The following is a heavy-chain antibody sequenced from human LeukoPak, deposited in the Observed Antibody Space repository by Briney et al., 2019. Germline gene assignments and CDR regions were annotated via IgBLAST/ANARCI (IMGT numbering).Heavy chain of an antibody. Sequence: GGSLRLSCAASGFTFSSYGMHWVRQAPGKGLEWVAFIRYDGSNKYYADSVKGRFTISRDNSKNTLYLQMNSLRAEDTAVYYCAKAPTISPDIVVAGRWFDPWGQGTLVTVSS. CDR3: AKAPTISPDIVVAGRWFDP. J-gene: IGHJ5*02. CDR2: IRYDGSNK. V-gene: IGHV3-30*02. D-gene: IGHD2-15*01. CDR1: GFTFSSYG.